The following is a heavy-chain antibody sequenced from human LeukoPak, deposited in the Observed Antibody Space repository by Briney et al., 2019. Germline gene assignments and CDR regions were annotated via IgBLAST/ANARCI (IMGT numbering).Heavy chain of an antibody. CDR1: GYTFSSYW. Sequence: GGSLRLFCAASGYTFSSYWMNWARKARGKGLGWSAIIIHNGNVNSYVDSVKGQFTISRNNAKTSRYLQMSNLRAEDTAVYFCARGGGLDVWGQGATVTVSS. CDR3: ARGGGLDV. D-gene: IGHD3-16*01. CDR2: IIHNGNVN. V-gene: IGHV3-7*03. J-gene: IGHJ6*02.